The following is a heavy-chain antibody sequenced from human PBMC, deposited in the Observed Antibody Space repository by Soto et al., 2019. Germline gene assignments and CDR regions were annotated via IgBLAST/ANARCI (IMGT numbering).Heavy chain of an antibody. V-gene: IGHV4-30-2*01. CDR2: IYYSGTT. CDR3: ARGHYYYGMDV. CDR1: NGSVSSGTYS. J-gene: IGHJ6*02. Sequence: SETPSLTCTVSNGSVSSGTYSWSWVRQPPGKGLEWIGYIYYSGTTYYTPSLESRLTMSMDRANDHFSLNLTSVTAADTAVYFCARGHYYYGMDVWGQGITVTVSS.